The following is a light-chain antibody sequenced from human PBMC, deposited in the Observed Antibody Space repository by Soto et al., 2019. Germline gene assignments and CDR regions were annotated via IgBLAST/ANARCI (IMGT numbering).Light chain of an antibody. Sequence: EIVLTQSPAILALSPGDRATLSCRASQSVSSSYLAWYQHKPGQAPRLLIHGASSRVTGIPDRFSGSGSGTDFTLTITRLEPEDFAVYYCQQYQSLTFGGGTRLEIK. V-gene: IGKV3-20*01. CDR2: GAS. CDR1: QSVSSSY. J-gene: IGKJ5*01. CDR3: QQYQSLT.